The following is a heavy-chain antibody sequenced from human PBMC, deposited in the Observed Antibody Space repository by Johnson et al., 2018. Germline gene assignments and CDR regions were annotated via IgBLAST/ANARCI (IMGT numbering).Heavy chain of an antibody. J-gene: IGHJ4*02. V-gene: IGHV4-59*12. CDR1: GGSINFYY. CDR3: ARGLYSSYFYFDY. CDR2: IYYTGNT. D-gene: IGHD5-12*01. Sequence: QVQLQESGPGLVKPSETLSLTCTVSGGSINFYYWSWIRQPPGKGLEYIGYIYYTGNTNYSPSLKSRVTIAVDTSKNQVSLNLSSVTAADTAVYYCARGLYSSYFYFDYWGQGTLVTVSS.